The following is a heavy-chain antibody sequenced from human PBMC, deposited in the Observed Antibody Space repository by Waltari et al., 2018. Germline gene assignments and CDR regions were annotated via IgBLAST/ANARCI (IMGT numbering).Heavy chain of an antibody. D-gene: IGHD4-17*01. CDR3: ARDYPMERTVTTGTNNWFDP. CDR1: GYTFTGYY. CDR2: INPNSGGT. V-gene: IGHV1-2*02. J-gene: IGHJ5*02. Sequence: QVQLVQSGAEVKKPGASVKVSCKASGYTFTGYYMHWVRQAPGQGLEWMGWINPNSGGTNDAQKFQGRVTMTRDTSISTAYMELSRLRSDDTAVYYCARDYPMERTVTTGTNNWFDPWGQGTLVTVSS.